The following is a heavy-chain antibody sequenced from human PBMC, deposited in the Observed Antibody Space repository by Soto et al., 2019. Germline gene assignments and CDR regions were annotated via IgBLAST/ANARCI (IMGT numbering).Heavy chain of an antibody. D-gene: IGHD5-18*01. V-gene: IGHV1-69*13. CDR2: IIPIFGTA. CDR3: ARAMDRLSYYYYGMAV. Sequence: SVKVSCKASGGTFSSYAISWVRQAPGQGLEWMGGIIPIFGTANYAQKFQGRVTITADESTSTAYMELSSLRSEDTAVYYCARAMDRLSYYYYGMAVWGQGTTVTVSS. CDR1: GGTFSSYA. J-gene: IGHJ6*02.